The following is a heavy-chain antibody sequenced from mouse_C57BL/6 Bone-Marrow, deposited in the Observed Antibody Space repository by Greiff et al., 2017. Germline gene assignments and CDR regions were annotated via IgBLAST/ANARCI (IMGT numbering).Heavy chain of an antibody. D-gene: IGHD1-1*01. Sequence: EVQLQESGGGLVQPGGSLKLSCAASGFTFSDYGMAWVRQAPRKGPGWVAFISNLAYSIYYADTVTGRFTISRENAKNTLYLEMSSLRSEDTAMYYCARHGLLRDYAMDYWGQGTSVTVSS. J-gene: IGHJ4*01. V-gene: IGHV5-15*01. CDR2: ISNLAYSI. CDR1: GFTFSDYG. CDR3: ARHGLLRDYAMDY.